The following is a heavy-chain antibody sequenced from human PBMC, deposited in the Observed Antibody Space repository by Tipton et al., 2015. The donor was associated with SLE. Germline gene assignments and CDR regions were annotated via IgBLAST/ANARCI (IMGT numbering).Heavy chain of an antibody. CDR3: ARDGHGSGSYDY. J-gene: IGHJ4*02. CDR2: IYTSGST. V-gene: IGHV4-4*09. CDR1: DGSISSYY. Sequence: TLSLTCTVPDGSISSYYWSWIRQHPGKGREWIGYIYTSGSTHSNPSLTSRIIISVDMSKNQFSLKLTSVTAADTAVYYCARDGHGSGSYDYWGQGTLVTVSS. D-gene: IGHD3-10*01.